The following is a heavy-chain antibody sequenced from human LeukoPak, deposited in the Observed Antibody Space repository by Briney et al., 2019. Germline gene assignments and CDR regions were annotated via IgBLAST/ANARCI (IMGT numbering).Heavy chain of an antibody. CDR2: ISYDGSNK. D-gene: IGHD3-22*01. CDR1: GFIFSSYA. J-gene: IGHJ4*02. CDR3: AKDPTHYRVWDYYETIGLSY. V-gene: IGHV3-30*04. Sequence: GGSVRLSCAASGFIFSSYAMHWVRQAPGKGLEWVAIISYDGSNKYYADSVKGRFTISRDNSKNTLYLQMNSLRAEDTAVYYCAKDPTHYRVWDYYETIGLSYWGQGTLVTVSS.